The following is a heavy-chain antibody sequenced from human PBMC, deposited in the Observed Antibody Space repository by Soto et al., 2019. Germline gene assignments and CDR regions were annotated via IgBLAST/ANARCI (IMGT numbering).Heavy chain of an antibody. CDR3: ARDAIVLVPAAGDYYYGMDV. V-gene: IGHV3-33*01. CDR1: GFTFSSYG. Sequence: GGSLRLSCAASGFTFSSYGMHWVRQAPGKGLEWVAVIWYDGSNKYYADSVKGRFTISRDNSKNTLYLQMNSLRAEDTAVYYCARDAIVLVPAAGDYYYGMDVWGQGTTVTVSS. CDR2: IWYDGSNK. J-gene: IGHJ6*02. D-gene: IGHD2-2*01.